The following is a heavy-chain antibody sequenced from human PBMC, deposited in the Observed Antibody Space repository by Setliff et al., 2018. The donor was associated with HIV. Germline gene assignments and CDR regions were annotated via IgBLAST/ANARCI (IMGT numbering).Heavy chain of an antibody. J-gene: IGHJ6*02. Sequence: GASVKVSCKASGYTFTTYGLTWVRQAPGHGLEWMGWISGYNANTYYAEKIQGRVTVTIDTSTTTAYMELRSLRSDDTAVYYCARGGYCSGTSCSMDSFYFYGMDVWGQGTTVTVSS. CDR2: ISGYNANT. D-gene: IGHD2-2*01. V-gene: IGHV1-18*01. CDR3: ARGGYCSGTSCSMDSFYFYGMDV. CDR1: GYTFTTYG.